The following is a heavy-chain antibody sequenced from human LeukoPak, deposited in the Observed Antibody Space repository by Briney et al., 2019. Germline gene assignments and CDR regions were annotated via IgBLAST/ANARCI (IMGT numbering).Heavy chain of an antibody. CDR1: GYTFTGYY. V-gene: IGHV1-2*02. CDR2: INPNSGDT. CDR3: ARVPLRFLEWYFDY. D-gene: IGHD3-3*01. Sequence: ASVKVSCKASGYTFTGYYMHWVRQAPGQGLEWMGWINPNSGDTNYAQKFQGRVTMTRDTSISTAYMELSRLRSDDTAVYYCARVPLRFLEWYFDYWGQGTLVTVSS. J-gene: IGHJ4*02.